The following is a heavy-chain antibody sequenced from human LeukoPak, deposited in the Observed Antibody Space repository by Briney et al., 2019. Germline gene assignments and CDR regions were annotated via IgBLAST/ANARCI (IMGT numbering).Heavy chain of an antibody. Sequence: SGGSLRLSCAASGFTFRSYGMHWVRQAPGKGLEWVAIIWYDGSNKYYADSVKGRFTISRDNSKNTLYLQMSSLRDEDTAVYYCARSRAAAIYYFNYWGQGTLVTVSS. D-gene: IGHD6-13*01. V-gene: IGHV3-33*01. CDR2: IWYDGSNK. CDR1: GFTFRSYG. CDR3: ARSRAAAIYYFNY. J-gene: IGHJ4*02.